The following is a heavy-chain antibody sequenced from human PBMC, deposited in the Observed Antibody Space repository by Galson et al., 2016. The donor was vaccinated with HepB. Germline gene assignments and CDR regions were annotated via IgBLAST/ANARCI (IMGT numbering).Heavy chain of an antibody. V-gene: IGHV1-24*01. CDR2: FDPEDGES. J-gene: IGHJ4*01. D-gene: IGHD2-21*01. CDR1: GHTLSELP. CDR3: ATAYCGGDCFAGWTFDF. Sequence: SVKVSCKVSGHTLSELPIHWVRQTPGRGLEWMASFDPEDGESVYAERFQGRVTMTEDTSTDTAYMELSSLRSEDTAVYYCATAYCGGDCFAGWTFDFWGHGTQVTVSS.